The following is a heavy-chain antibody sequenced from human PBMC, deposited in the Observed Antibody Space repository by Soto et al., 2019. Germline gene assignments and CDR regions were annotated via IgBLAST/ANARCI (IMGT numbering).Heavy chain of an antibody. CDR2: INAGNGNT. CDR3: ARSPALHIDY. CDR1: GGTFSSYA. J-gene: IGHJ4*02. D-gene: IGHD4-4*01. Sequence: ASVKVSCKASGGTFSSYAISWVRQAPGQGLEWMGWINAGNGNTKYSQKLQGRVTITRDTSASTAYMELSSLRSEDTAVYYCARSPALHIDYWGQGTLVTVSS. V-gene: IGHV1-3*01.